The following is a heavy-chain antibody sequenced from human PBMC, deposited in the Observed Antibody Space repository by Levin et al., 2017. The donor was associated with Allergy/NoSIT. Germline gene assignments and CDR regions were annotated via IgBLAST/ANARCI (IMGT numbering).Heavy chain of an antibody. Sequence: SETLSLTCAVSGGSISSINWWSWVRQPPGRGLEWIGEIYHGGSTNYNPSLKSRITMSIDKSKNQFSLQMSSVTAADTAVYYCARVEALRFYDSSGFHGSHFDYWGQGTLVTVSS. CDR3: ARVEALRFYDSSGFHGSHFDY. V-gene: IGHV4-4*02. J-gene: IGHJ4*02. CDR1: GGSISSINW. D-gene: IGHD3-22*01. CDR2: IYHGGST.